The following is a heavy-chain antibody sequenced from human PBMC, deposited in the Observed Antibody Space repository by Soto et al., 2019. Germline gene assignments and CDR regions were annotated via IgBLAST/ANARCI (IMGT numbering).Heavy chain of an antibody. CDR2: ISYDGSNK. J-gene: IGHJ4*02. CDR1: GFTFSSYG. D-gene: IGHD2-15*01. CDR3: AKETYSGPLDY. V-gene: IGHV3-30*18. Sequence: QVQLVESGGGVVQPGRSLRLSCAASGFTFSSYGMHWVRQAPGKGLEWVAVISYDGSNKYYADSVKGRFTISRDNSKNTLYLQMNSRRAEDTAVYYCAKETYSGPLDYWGQGTLGTVSS.